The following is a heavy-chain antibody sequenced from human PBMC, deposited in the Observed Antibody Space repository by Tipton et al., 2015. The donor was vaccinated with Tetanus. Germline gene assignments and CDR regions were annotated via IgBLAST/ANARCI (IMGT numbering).Heavy chain of an antibody. CDR3: AREADCSGGSCFSGDFDN. Sequence: SLRLSCAASGFIFSSYGIHRVRQAPGKGLEWVAVSWYDGTDKYYADSVKGRFTISRGNSKNTLYLQMNSLRAEDTAVYYCAREADCSGGSCFSGDFDNWGQGTQATVSS. V-gene: IGHV3-33*01. CDR2: SWYDGTDK. CDR1: GFIFSSYG. J-gene: IGHJ4*02. D-gene: IGHD2-15*01.